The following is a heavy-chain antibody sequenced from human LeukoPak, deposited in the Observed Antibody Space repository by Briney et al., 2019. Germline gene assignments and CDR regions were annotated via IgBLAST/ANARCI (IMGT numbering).Heavy chain of an antibody. J-gene: IGHJ4*02. D-gene: IGHD1-26*01. CDR3: ARFGTYLDYFDN. V-gene: IGHV3-7*01. CDR1: GLTFSSYW. CDR2: IKQDGSEK. Sequence: GGSLRLSCAASGLTFSSYWMSWVRQAPGKGLEWVANIKQDGSEKYYVDSVKGRFTPSRDNAKNSLYLQMSSLRAEDTAVYYCARFGTYLDYFDNWGQGSLVTVSS.